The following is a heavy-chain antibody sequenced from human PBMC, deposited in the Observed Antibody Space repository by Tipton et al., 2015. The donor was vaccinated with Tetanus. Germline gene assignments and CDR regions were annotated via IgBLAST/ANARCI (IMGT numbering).Heavy chain of an antibody. CDR2: IYHSGST. V-gene: IGHV4-30-2*01. Sequence: TLSLTCAVSGGSISSGGYSWSWIRQPPGKGLEWIGYIYHSGSTYYNPSLKSRVTISVDRSKNQFSLKLSSVTAADTAVYYCAREFGLTTSLSGYYYYYGMDVWGQGTTVTVSS. J-gene: IGHJ6*02. CDR3: AREFGLTTSLSGYYYYYGMDV. D-gene: IGHD4-11*01. CDR1: GGSISSGGYS.